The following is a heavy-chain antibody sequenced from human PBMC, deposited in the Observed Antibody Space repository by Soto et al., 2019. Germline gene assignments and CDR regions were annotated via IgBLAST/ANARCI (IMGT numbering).Heavy chain of an antibody. J-gene: IGHJ4*02. V-gene: IGHV3-21*01. CDR3: ARGLKYGFDPIISNYFDY. Sequence: EVLLVESGGGLVKPGGSLRLSCAASGFTFSTYNMNWVRQAPGKGLEWVSSINGRGNYIYYTDAVKGRFTISRDNAKTSLYLQMNSLRAEDTAIYYCARGLKYGFDPIISNYFDYWGQGTLVTVSS. D-gene: IGHD3-10*01. CDR2: INGRGNYI. CDR1: GFTFSTYN.